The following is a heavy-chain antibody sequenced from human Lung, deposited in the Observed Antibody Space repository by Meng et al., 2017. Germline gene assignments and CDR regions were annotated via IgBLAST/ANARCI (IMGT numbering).Heavy chain of an antibody. CDR2: INHSGST. CDR1: GGSYSDYY. J-gene: IGHJ4*02. CDR3: ARGPTTMAHDFNY. D-gene: IGHD4-11*01. Sequence: VHLQQWGSGLSKPSEPLALTCVFSGGSYSDYYWRWIRQPPGKGLEWIGEINHSGSTNYNPSLESRATISVDTSQNNLSLKLSSVTAADSAVYYCARGPTTMAHDFNYWGQGTLVTVSS. V-gene: IGHV4-34*01.